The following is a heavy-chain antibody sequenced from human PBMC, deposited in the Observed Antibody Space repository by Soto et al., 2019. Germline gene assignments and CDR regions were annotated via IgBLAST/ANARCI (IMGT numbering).Heavy chain of an antibody. J-gene: IGHJ4*02. CDR3: ARVKVEMATIFDY. D-gene: IGHD5-12*01. CDR2: IYYSGST. CDR1: GGSISSYY. V-gene: IGHV4-59*01. Sequence: QVQLQESGPGLVKPSETLSLTCTVSGGSISSYYWSWIRQPPGKGLEWIGYIYYSGSTNYNPSLKSRVTISVDTSKNQFSLKLSSVTAADTAVYYCARVKVEMATIFDYWGQGTLVTVSS.